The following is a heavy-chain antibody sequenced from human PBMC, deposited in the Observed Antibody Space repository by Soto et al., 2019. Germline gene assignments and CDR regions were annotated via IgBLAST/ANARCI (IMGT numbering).Heavy chain of an antibody. Sequence: GSLSLSCAASGFTFSSYGMHWVRQAPGKGLEWVAVISYDGSNKYYADSVKGRFTISRDNSKNTLYLQMNSLRAEDTAVYYCAKDQGDGYNPFDYWGQGTLVTVSS. CDR3: AKDQGDGYNPFDY. CDR2: ISYDGSNK. CDR1: GFTFSSYG. V-gene: IGHV3-30*18. D-gene: IGHD5-12*01. J-gene: IGHJ4*02.